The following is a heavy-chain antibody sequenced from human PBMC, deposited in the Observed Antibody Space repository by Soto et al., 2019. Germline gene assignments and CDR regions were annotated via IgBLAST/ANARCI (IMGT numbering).Heavy chain of an antibody. J-gene: IGHJ3*02. CDR3: AKRIEYSSSSSLGAFDI. Sequence: GGSLRLSCAASGFTFSSYAMSWVRQAPGKGLEWVSAISGSGGSTYYADSVKGRFTISRDNSNNTLYLQMNSLRAEDTAVYYCAKRIEYSSSSSLGAFDIWGQGTMVTVSS. V-gene: IGHV3-23*01. D-gene: IGHD6-6*01. CDR1: GFTFSSYA. CDR2: ISGSGGST.